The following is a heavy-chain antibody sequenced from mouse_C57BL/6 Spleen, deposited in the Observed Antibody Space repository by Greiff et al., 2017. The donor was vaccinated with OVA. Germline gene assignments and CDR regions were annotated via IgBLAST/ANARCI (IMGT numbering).Heavy chain of an antibody. D-gene: IGHD1-3*01. CDR1: GYTFTSYW. V-gene: IGHV1-69*01. CDR3: ARVRGKGDYYAMDY. CDR2: IDPSDSYT. Sequence: QVQLQQPGAELVMPGASVKLSCKASGYTFTSYWMHWVKQRPGQGLEWIGEIDPSDSYTNYNQKFKGKSTLTVDKSSSTAYMQLSSLTSEDSAVYYCARVRGKGDYYAMDYWGQGTSVTVSS. J-gene: IGHJ4*01.